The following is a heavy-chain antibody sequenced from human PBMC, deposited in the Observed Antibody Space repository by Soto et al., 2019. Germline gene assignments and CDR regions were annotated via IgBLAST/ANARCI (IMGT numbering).Heavy chain of an antibody. CDR2: INPNSGST. D-gene: IGHD1-1*01. V-gene: IGHV1-2*02. CDR3: AREPATAKPEGVDF. Sequence: GASVKVSGKASGYTFSDYYIHWVRQAPGQGLEWMGWINPNSGSTKYAPKFQGGVTMTRDTSITTAYMELSRLRSGDTAVYYCAREPATAKPEGVDFWGQGTLVTVSS. CDR1: GYTFSDYY. J-gene: IGHJ4*02.